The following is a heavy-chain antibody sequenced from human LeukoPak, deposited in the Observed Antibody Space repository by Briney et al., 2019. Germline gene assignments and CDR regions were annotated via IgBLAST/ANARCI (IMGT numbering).Heavy chain of an antibody. CDR3: ARALFPPYYFDY. CDR2: IYYSGST. V-gene: IGHV4-39*01. Sequence: SETLSLTCTVSGGSTSSSSYYWGWIRQPPGKGLEWIGSIYYSGSTYYNPPLKSRVTISVDTSKNQFSLKLSSVTAADTAVYYCARALFPPYYFDYWGQGTLVTVSS. D-gene: IGHD3-10*01. J-gene: IGHJ4*02. CDR1: GGSTSSSSYY.